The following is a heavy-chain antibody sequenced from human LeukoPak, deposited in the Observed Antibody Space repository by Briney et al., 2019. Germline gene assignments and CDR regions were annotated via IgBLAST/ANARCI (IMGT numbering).Heavy chain of an antibody. D-gene: IGHD3-10*01. J-gene: IGHJ4*02. Sequence: SETLSLTCTVSGGSISSSSYYWGWIRQPPGKGLEWIGSIYYSGSTYYNPSLKSRVTISVDTSKNQFSLKLSSVTAADTAVYYCARDYYGSGSLLKWGQGTLVTASS. V-gene: IGHV4-39*07. CDR2: IYYSGST. CDR3: ARDYYGSGSLLK. CDR1: GGSISSSSYY.